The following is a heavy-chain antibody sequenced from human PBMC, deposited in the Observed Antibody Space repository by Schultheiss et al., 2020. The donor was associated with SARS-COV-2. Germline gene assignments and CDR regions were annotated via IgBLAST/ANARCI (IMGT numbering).Heavy chain of an antibody. Sequence: SETLSLTCAVYGGSFSGYYWSWICQPPGKGLEWIGEINHSGSTNYNPSLKSRVTISVDTSKNQFSLKLSSVTAADTAVYYCARSCYGSTRWVNMDYWGQGTLVTVSS. CDR2: INHSGST. D-gene: IGHD3-10*01. J-gene: IGHJ4*02. V-gene: IGHV4-34*01. CDR3: ARSCYGSTRWVNMDY. CDR1: GGSFSGYY.